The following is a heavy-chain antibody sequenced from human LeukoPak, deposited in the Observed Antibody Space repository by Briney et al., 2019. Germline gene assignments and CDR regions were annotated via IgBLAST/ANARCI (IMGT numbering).Heavy chain of an antibody. J-gene: IGHJ4*02. CDR2: IWYDGNSQ. V-gene: IGHV3-33*08. CDR1: GFSFSSYG. Sequence: GGSLRLSCAASGFSFSSYGIHWVRQAPGKGLDWVAVIWYDGNSQYYADSVKGRFTISRDNSKNSLYLQLNSLRAEDTAVYYCARTQSLTYSDYWGQGTLVTVSS. CDR3: ARTQSLTYSDY.